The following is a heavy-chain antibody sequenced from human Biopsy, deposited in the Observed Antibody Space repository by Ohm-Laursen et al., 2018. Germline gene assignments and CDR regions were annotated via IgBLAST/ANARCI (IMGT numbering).Heavy chain of an antibody. Sequence: SVKVSCKLSGYTLTELSIHWVRQTGGKGLEWMGGFDREERKTVYAEKFQGRVTMTEDTSTDTVYMEVTSLRSDDTAVYYCATGPYYDTRFYYNVRPFDFWGQGTLVTVSS. CDR3: ATGPYYDTRFYYNVRPFDF. V-gene: IGHV1-24*01. J-gene: IGHJ4*02. D-gene: IGHD3-10*01. CDR1: GYTLTELS. CDR2: FDREERKT.